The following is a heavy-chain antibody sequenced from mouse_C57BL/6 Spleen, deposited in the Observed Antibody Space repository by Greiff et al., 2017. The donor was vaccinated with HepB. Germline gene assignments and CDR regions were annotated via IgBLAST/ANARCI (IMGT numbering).Heavy chain of an antibody. D-gene: IGHD1-1*01. CDR3: ARRTTVVGYAMDY. V-gene: IGHV1-55*01. J-gene: IGHJ4*01. Sequence: VQLQQPGAELVKPGASVKMSCKASGYTFTSYWITWVKQRPGQGLEWIGDIYPGSGSTNYNEKFKSKATLTVDTSSSTAYMQLSSLTSEDSAVYYCARRTTVVGYAMDYWGQGTSVTVSS. CDR1: GYTFTSYW. CDR2: IYPGSGST.